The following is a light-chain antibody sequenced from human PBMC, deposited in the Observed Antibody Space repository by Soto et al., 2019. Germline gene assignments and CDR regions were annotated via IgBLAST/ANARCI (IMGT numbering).Light chain of an antibody. CDR1: TSDVGDYND. J-gene: IGLJ1*01. V-gene: IGLV2-11*01. CDR3: CSYAGTYTLV. Sequence: QSALTQPHSVSGSPGQSVTISCTGTTSDVGDYNDVSWYQQHPGKAPKLMIYDVSKRPSGVPDRFSGSKSGNPASLTISGLQAEDEADYYCCSYAGTYTLVFGTGTKVTVL. CDR2: DVS.